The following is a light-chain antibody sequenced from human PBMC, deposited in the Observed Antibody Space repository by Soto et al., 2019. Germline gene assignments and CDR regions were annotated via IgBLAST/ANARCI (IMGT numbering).Light chain of an antibody. V-gene: IGLV2-11*01. CDR1: NKDVGGYNY. CDR2: DVS. J-gene: IGLJ1*01. Sequence: QSVLTQPRSVSGSPGQSVTISCTGNNKDVGGYNYVSWYQQHPGKAPKLMIYDVSKRPSGVPDRFSGSKSGNTASLTISGLQAEDEADYYCCSYAGSYTFYVFGTGTKVTVL. CDR3: CSYAGSYTFYV.